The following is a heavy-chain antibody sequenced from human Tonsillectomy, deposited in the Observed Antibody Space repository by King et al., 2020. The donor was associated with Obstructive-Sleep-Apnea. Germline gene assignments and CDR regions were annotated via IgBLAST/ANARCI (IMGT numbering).Heavy chain of an antibody. CDR1: GFIVSSNY. D-gene: IGHD1-26*01. CDR3: ARVVGAFVY. J-gene: IGHJ4*02. CDR2: IYSGGAT. V-gene: IGHV3-66*01. Sequence: VQLVESGGRLVQPGGSLRLSCSASGFIVSSNYMSWVRQAPGEGLEWVSVIYSGGATYYADSVKGRFTISRDNSKNTLHLQMNSLRAEDTAVYYCARVVGAFVYWGQGTLVTVSS.